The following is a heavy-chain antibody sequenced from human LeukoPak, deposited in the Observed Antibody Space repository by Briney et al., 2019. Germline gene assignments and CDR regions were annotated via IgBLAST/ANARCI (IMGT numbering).Heavy chain of an antibody. V-gene: IGHV4-59*08. Sequence: SETLSLTCTVSDGSISGYYWSWIRQPPGKGLEWIGYIYSSGSTNHNPSLESRVTISVDTSKNQFSLKLSSVTAADTAVYYCARLGPNTAIVAWWGQGTLATVSS. J-gene: IGHJ4*02. CDR2: IYSSGST. CDR1: DGSISGYY. D-gene: IGHD5-18*01. CDR3: ARLGPNTAIVAW.